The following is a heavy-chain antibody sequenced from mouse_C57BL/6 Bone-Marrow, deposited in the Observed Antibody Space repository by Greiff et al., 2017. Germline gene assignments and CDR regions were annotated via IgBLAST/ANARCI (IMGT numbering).Heavy chain of an antibody. CDR2: INPSSGYT. CDR3: ARGGRFAY. CDR1: GYTFTSYT. J-gene: IGHJ3*01. Sequence: VQLQESGAELARPGASVKMSCKASGYTFTSYTMHWVKQRPGQGLEWIGYINPSSGYTKYNQKFKDKATLTADKSSSTAYMQLSSLTSEDSADYYCARGGRFAYWGQGTLVTVSA. V-gene: IGHV1-4*01.